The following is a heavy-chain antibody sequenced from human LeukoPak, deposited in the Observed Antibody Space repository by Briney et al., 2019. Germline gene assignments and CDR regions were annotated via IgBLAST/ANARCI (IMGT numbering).Heavy chain of an antibody. V-gene: IGHV4-59*12. Sequence: SETLSLTCTVSGGSISSYYWSWIRQPPGKGLEWIGYIYYSGSTNYNPSLKSRVTMSVDTSKNQFSLKLSSVTAADTAVYYCARGTYYYDSSGYYLGYWGQGTLVTVSS. J-gene: IGHJ4*02. D-gene: IGHD3-22*01. CDR1: GGSISSYY. CDR2: IYYSGST. CDR3: ARGTYYYDSSGYYLGY.